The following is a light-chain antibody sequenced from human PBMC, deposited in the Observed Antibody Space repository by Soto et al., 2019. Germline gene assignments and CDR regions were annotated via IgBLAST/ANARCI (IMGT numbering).Light chain of an antibody. Sequence: IVMAQSPAPLSVSLGESATLSCRASQSVSRKLAWYQQTRGQANRIIIYGAYTRATGVKARFSGSGSGTEFTLTIRNLQSEDFAVYHCQKYDKWHRKCGHGTTGDLK. CDR1: QSVSRK. J-gene: IGKJ1*01. V-gene: IGKV3-15*01. CDR3: QKYDKWHRK. CDR2: GAY.